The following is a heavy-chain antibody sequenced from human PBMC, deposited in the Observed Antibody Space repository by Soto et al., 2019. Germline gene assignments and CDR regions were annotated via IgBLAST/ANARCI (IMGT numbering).Heavy chain of an antibody. CDR3: AKFYGGNSAHTYTIDP. CDR1: GFTFSSYA. D-gene: IGHD2-21*02. CDR2: ISGSGGST. J-gene: IGHJ5*02. V-gene: IGHV3-23*01. Sequence: EVQLLESGGGLVQPGGSLRLSCAASGFTFSSYAMSWVRQAPGKGLEWVSTISGSGGSTPYADSVKGRFTISRDNSKNTLYLQMNSLRAEDTAVYYCAKFYGGNSAHTYTIDPWGQGTLVTVSS.